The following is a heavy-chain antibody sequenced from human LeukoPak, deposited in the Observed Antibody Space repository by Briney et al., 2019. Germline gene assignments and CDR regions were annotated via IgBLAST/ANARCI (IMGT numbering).Heavy chain of an antibody. Sequence: ASVKVSCKASGYAFSNNYIHWVRQAPGQGLVRMGWINPNSGGTQYAQTYQGRITLTRDTSINTAYMELSRLKSDDTAVYFCATSGGLITSLSYYWGQGTLVTVSS. J-gene: IGHJ4*02. V-gene: IGHV1-2*02. D-gene: IGHD3-16*02. CDR1: GYAFSNNY. CDR2: INPNSGGT. CDR3: ATSGGLITSLSYY.